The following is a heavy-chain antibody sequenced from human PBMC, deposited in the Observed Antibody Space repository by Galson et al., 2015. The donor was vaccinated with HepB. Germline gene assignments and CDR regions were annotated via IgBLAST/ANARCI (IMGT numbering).Heavy chain of an antibody. V-gene: IGHV3-30*18. Sequence: SLRLSCAASGFTFSSYGMHWVRQAPGKGLEWVAVISYDGSNKYYADSVKGRFTISRDNSKNTLYLQMNSLRAEDTAVYYCAKDLGPWGGSGWYPDYWGQGTLVTVSS. J-gene: IGHJ4*02. CDR3: AKDLGPWGGSGWYPDY. D-gene: IGHD6-19*01. CDR1: GFTFSSYG. CDR2: ISYDGSNK.